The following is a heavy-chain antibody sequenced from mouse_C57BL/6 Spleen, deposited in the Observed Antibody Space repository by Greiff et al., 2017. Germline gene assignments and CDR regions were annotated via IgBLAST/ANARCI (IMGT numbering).Heavy chain of an antibody. V-gene: IGHV1-66*01. CDR3: ARRGLGGMDY. CDR2: LYPGSGNT. J-gene: IGHJ4*01. D-gene: IGHD2-4*01. CDR1: GYSFTSYY. Sequence: QVQLQQSGPELVKPGASVKISCKASGYSFTSYYIHWVKQRPGQGLEWIGWLYPGSGNTKYNEKFKGKAPLTAETASSTAYMQLSSLTSEDSAVYYCARRGLGGMDYWGQGTSVTVSS.